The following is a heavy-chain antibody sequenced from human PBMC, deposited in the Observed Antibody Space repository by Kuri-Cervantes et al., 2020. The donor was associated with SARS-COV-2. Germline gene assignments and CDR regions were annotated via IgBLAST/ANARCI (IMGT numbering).Heavy chain of an antibody. CDR1: GFTFSGYA. J-gene: IGHJ4*02. CDR2: ISGSGGST. V-gene: IGHV3-23*01. Sequence: GESLKISCAASGFTFSGYAMSWVRQAPGKGLEWVSAISGSGGSTYYADSVKGRFTISRDNSKNTLYLQMNSLRAEDTAVYYCAESGLRLGELSLFFDYWGQGTLVTVSS. D-gene: IGHD3-16*02. CDR3: AESGLRLGELSLFFDY.